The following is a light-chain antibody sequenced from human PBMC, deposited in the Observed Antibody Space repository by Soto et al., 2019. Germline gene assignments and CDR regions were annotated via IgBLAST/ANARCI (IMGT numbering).Light chain of an antibody. CDR1: QAIRND. CDR2: AAS. CDR3: LQDYNYPHA. J-gene: IGKJ2*01. V-gene: IGKV1-6*01. Sequence: ATHKTQNPSSLSASVGDSVTITCRASQAIRNDLGWYQQKPGKAPKLLIYAASTLQSGVSSRFSGSGSGTDFTLTISSLQPEDFATYYCLQDYNYPHAFGQGTKVDIK.